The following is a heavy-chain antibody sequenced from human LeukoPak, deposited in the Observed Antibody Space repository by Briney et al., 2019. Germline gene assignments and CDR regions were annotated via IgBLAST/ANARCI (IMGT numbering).Heavy chain of an antibody. J-gene: IGHJ6*03. V-gene: IGHV1-18*01. CDR1: AYTFTINS. D-gene: IGHD6-6*01. CDR3: ARDLRGSSSSCYYYYMDV. CDR2: ISAYNDNT. Sequence: ASVNLSFKSSAYTFTINSISWVRQAPGQGLEWMGWISAYNDNTKYAQKHQGRVTMTTDTSTSTAYMELRSLRPDDAAVYYCARDLRGSSSSCYYYYMDVWGKGTTVTVSS.